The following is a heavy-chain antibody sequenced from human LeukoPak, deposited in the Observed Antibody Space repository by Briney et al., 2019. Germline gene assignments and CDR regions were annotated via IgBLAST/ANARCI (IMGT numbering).Heavy chain of an antibody. D-gene: IGHD6-13*01. J-gene: IGHJ4*02. Sequence: ASVKVSCKASGYTFTGYYMHWVRQAPGQGLEWMGWINPNSGGTNYAQKFQGRVTMTRDTSISTAYMELSRLRSDDTAVYYCARAVPPGIAAGGATMSLTYGYWGKGTMV. CDR3: ARAVPPGIAAGGATMSLTYGY. CDR2: INPNSGGT. CDR1: GYTFTGYY. V-gene: IGHV1-2*02.